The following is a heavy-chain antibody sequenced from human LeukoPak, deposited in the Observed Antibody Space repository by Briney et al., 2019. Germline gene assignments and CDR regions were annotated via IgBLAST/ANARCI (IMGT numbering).Heavy chain of an antibody. CDR3: AKVGTGYYDSSGGRTFDY. V-gene: IGHV3-9*01. Sequence: GGSLRLSCAASGFTFDDYAMHWVRQAPGKGLEWVSGISWNSGSIGYADSVRGRFTISRDNAKNSLYLQMNSLRAEDTALYYCAKVGTGYYDSSGGRTFDYWGQGTLVTVSS. CDR1: GFTFDDYA. D-gene: IGHD3-22*01. J-gene: IGHJ4*02. CDR2: ISWNSGSI.